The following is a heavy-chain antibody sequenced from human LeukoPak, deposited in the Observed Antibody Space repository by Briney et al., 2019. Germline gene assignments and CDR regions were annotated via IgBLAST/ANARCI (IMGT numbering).Heavy chain of an antibody. V-gene: IGHV1-69*04. CDR1: GGIFISYA. CDR2: IIPILGIA. Sequence: SVKVSCKASGGIFISYAISWVRQAPGQGLEWMGRIIPILGIANYAQKFQGRVTITADKSTSTAYMEQSSLRSEDTAVYYCARGIRGILDYWGQGTLVTVSS. D-gene: IGHD6-13*01. CDR3: ARGIRGILDY. J-gene: IGHJ4*02.